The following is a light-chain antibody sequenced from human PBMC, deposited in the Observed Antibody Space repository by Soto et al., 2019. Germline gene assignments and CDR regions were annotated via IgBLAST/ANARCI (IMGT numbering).Light chain of an antibody. V-gene: IGLV1-44*01. CDR2: TAG. CDR3: SAWDNSLNGYV. J-gene: IGLJ1*01. CDR1: SSNIGSNT. Sequence: QSVLTQPLSVSASPGQRVTISCSGGSSNIGSNTVAWYQHLPGTAPPRLIFTAGQRPSGVPGRFSSSKSGTSASLAISGLQSEDEGDYYCSAWDNSLNGYVFGPGTKLTVL.